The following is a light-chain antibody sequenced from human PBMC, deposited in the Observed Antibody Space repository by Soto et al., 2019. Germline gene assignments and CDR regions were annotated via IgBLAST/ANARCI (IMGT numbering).Light chain of an antibody. CDR3: QQYNNWPRT. Sequence: EMVMTQSPATLSMSPGERATLSCRASQSVRSNLAWYQQKRGQAPRLLIYGASTRATGIPTRFSGSGSGTEFTLTISSLQSEDFAVYYCQQYNNWPRTFGQGTKVEIK. CDR2: GAS. V-gene: IGKV3-15*01. CDR1: QSVRSN. J-gene: IGKJ1*01.